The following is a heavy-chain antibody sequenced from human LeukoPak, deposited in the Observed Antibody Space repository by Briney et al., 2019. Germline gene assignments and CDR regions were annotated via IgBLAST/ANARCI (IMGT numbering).Heavy chain of an antibody. CDR3: ARGRKRYCSGGSCPDY. Sequence: ASVKVSCKASGYTFTSYDINWVRQAPGQGLEWMGWMNPNSGNTGYAQKFQGRVTMTRNTSISTAYMELSSLRSEDTAVYYCARGRKRYCSGGSCPDYWGQGTLVTVSS. J-gene: IGHJ4*02. V-gene: IGHV1-8*01. CDR2: MNPNSGNT. CDR1: GYTFTSYD. D-gene: IGHD2-15*01.